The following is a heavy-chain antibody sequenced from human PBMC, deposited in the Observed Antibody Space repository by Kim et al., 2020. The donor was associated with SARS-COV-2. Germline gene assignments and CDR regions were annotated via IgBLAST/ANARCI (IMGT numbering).Heavy chain of an antibody. CDR3: ARAVDRMADDD. CDR1: GFTFSSYS. J-gene: IGHJ4*02. V-gene: IGHV3-48*04. D-gene: IGHD5-12*01. CDR2: ISSSSSTI. Sequence: GGSLRLSCAASGFTFSSYSMNWVRQAPGKGLEWVSYISSSSSTIYYADSVKGRFTISRDNAKNSLYLQKNSLRAEDTAVYYCARAVDRMADDDWGQGTLVTVSS.